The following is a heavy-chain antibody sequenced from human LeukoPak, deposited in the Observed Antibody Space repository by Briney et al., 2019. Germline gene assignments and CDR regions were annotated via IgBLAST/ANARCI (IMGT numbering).Heavy chain of an antibody. J-gene: IGHJ4*02. D-gene: IGHD2-2*01. CDR3: ARDQRYCSSSSCPWEPFDY. V-gene: IGHV3-7*05. CDR1: GFTFSSYW. Sequence: GGSLRLSRAASGFTFSSYWMSWVRQAPGKGLELVANIKQDGSEKYYVDSVKGRFTISRDNAKNSLYLQMNSLRAEDTAVYYCARDQRYCSSSSCPWEPFDYWGQGTLVTVSS. CDR2: IKQDGSEK.